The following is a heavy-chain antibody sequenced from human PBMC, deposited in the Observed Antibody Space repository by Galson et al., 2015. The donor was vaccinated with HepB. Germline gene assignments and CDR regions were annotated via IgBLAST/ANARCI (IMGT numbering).Heavy chain of an antibody. CDR3: ARAEMATIHYYYYGMDV. CDR1: GGTFSSYA. J-gene: IGHJ6*02. D-gene: IGHD5-24*01. CDR2: IIPIFGTA. Sequence: SVKVSCKASGGTFSSYAISWVRQAPGQGLEWMGGIIPIFGTANYAQKFQGRVAITADESTSTAYMELSSLRSEDTAVYYCARAEMATIHYYYYGMDVWGQGTTVTVSS. V-gene: IGHV1-69*13.